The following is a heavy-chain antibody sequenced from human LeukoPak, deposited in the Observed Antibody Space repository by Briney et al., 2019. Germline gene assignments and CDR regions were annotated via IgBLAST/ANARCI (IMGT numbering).Heavy chain of an antibody. J-gene: IGHJ4*02. CDR3: ARRYSGTHNDY. CDR1: GYTFTSYW. Sequence: GESLKICCKASGYTFTSYWIGWVRQMPGKGLEWMGIIYPGDSDTRYSPSFQGQVTISADKSISTAYLQWSSLKASDTAMYYCARRYSGTHNDYWGQGTLVTVSS. CDR2: IYPGDSDT. D-gene: IGHD1-26*01. V-gene: IGHV5-51*01.